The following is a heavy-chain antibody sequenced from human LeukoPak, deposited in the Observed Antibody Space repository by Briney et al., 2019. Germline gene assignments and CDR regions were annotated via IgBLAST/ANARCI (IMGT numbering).Heavy chain of an antibody. V-gene: IGHV4-59*01. CDR3: ARDPTRIAAAGTGAFDI. Sequence: SETLSLTCTVSGGSISSYYWSWIRQPPGKGLEWIGYIYYSGSTNYNPSLKSRVTISVDTSKNQFSLKLSSVTAADTAVYYCARDPTRIAAAGTGAFDIWGQGTMVTVSS. J-gene: IGHJ3*02. CDR1: GGSISSYY. D-gene: IGHD6-13*01. CDR2: IYYSGST.